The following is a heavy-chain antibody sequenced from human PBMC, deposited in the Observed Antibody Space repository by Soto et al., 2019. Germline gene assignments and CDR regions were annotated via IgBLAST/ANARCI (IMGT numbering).Heavy chain of an antibody. Sequence: GGSLRLSCAASGFTFSSYSMNWVRQAPGKGLEWVSYISSSSSTIYYADSVKGRFTISRDNAKNSLYLQMNSLRAEDTAVYYCARPRTGDQDAFDIWGQGTMVTVSS. V-gene: IGHV3-48*04. D-gene: IGHD7-27*01. J-gene: IGHJ3*02. CDR2: ISSSSSTI. CDR3: ARPRTGDQDAFDI. CDR1: GFTFSSYS.